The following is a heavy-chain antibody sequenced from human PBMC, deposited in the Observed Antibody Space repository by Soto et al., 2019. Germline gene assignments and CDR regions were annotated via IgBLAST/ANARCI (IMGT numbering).Heavy chain of an antibody. CDR1: GVYVDSAAYY. CDR3: ARYRFTASWSQFAY. D-gene: IGHD3-16*02. CDR2: IYFNRST. V-gene: IGHV4-31*03. J-gene: IGHJ4*02. Sequence: QVQLLQSGPAPVKPSQTLSLTCTVSGVYVDSAAYYWSWIRQRPGMGLEWIGNIYFNRSTYYSPSLKSRLTISLDTSRNQFSLRLSSVTAADTAVYYCARYRFTASWSQFAYWGQGTLVTVSS.